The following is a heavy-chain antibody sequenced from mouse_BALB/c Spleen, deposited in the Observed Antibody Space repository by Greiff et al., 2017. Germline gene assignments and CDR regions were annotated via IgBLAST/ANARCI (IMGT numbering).Heavy chain of an antibody. CDR2: IGPYNGGT. Sequence: EVQLLQSGPDLVKPGASLKVSCKASGFAFSSYNMYWVKQSPGKSLEWIGYIGPYNGGTSYNQKFKGQGTLSVDKSSNTTYMQINSLTSEDSAVYYWARCSGIVNRGAWFDYWGQGTLVTVSS. CDR3: ARCSGIVNRGAWFDY. CDR1: GFAFSSYN. D-gene: IGHD1-1*01. V-gene: IGHV1S135*01. J-gene: IGHJ3*01.